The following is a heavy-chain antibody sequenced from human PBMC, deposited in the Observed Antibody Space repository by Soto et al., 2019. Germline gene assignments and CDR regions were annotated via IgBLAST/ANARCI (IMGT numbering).Heavy chain of an antibody. CDR3: ARGGERFDGMDV. CDR2: ISTAGDT. D-gene: IGHD3-16*01. Sequence: EVQLVESGGGLVQPGGSLRLSCAASGFGFNGYDMHWVRQAPGKNLEWVAAISTAGDTYYLGSVKGRFTISREDAKNSWSLQMNSLRGGDTAVYYCARGGERFDGMDVWGQGTTVTVSS. V-gene: IGHV3-13*01. J-gene: IGHJ6*02. CDR1: GFGFNGYD.